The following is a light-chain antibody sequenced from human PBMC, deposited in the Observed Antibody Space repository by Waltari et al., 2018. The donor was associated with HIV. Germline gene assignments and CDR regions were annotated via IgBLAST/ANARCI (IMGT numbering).Light chain of an antibody. V-gene: IGKV3-20*01. CDR2: GAS. CDR1: QSVRSSY. J-gene: IGKJ5*01. Sequence: EIVLTQSPGTLSLSPGERATLSCRASQSVRSSYLAWYQQKPGQAPRLLIYGASSRATGIPDRFGGSGSGTDFTLTISRLEPEDFAVYYCQQYGTSCTFGQGTRLEIK. CDR3: QQYGTSCT.